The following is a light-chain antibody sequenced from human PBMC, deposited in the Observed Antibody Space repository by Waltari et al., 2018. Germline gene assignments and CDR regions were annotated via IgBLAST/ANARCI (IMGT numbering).Light chain of an antibody. CDR2: EVN. V-gene: IGLV2-18*02. CDR3: SSYTTDTTQV. CDR1: GSDIGSYDR. Sequence: QSALTQPPSVSGSPGQSVTISCSGTGSDIGSYDRVSWYQQPPGTAPRLMIYEVNHRPSGVPDRFSGSKSGNTASLTISGLQAEDEADYYCSSYTTDTTQVFGTGTKVTVL. J-gene: IGLJ1*01.